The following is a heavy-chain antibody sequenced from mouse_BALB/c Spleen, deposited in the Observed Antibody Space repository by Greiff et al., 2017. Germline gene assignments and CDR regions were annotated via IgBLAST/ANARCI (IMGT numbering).Heavy chain of an antibody. CDR3: TRGITTYYAMDY. CDR1: GYTFTSYW. D-gene: IGHD2-4*01. V-gene: IGHV1-5*01. CDR2: IYPGNSDT. Sequence: EVQGVESGTVLARPGASVKMSCKASGYTFTSYWMHWVKQRPGQGLEWIGAIYPGNSDTSYNQKFKGKAKLTAVTSTSTAYMELSSLTNEDSAVYYCTRGITTYYAMDYWGQGTSVTVSS. J-gene: IGHJ4*01.